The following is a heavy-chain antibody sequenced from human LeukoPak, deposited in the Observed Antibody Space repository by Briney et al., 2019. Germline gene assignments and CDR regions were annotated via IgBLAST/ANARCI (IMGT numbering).Heavy chain of an antibody. J-gene: IGHJ4*02. Sequence: KPGGSLRLSCAVSGFTFRSYTMNWVRQAPGKGLEWVSSISSSRTFMNDADSMKGRFTISRDNPKNSLYLQMNNLRAEDTAVYYCASGSGWYTNWGQGTLVTVSS. D-gene: IGHD6-19*01. V-gene: IGHV3-21*01. CDR1: GFTFRSYT. CDR2: ISSSRTFM. CDR3: ASGSGWYTN.